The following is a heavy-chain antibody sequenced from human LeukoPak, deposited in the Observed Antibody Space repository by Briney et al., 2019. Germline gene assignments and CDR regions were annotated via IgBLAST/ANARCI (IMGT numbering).Heavy chain of an antibody. CDR3: AREGSGYHYFDY. Sequence: ASVKVSCKASGYTFTSYGISWVRQAPGQGLEWMGWISAYNGNTNYAQKLQGRVTMTTNTSTSTAYMELRSLRSGDTAVYYCAREGSGYHYFDYWGQGTLVTVSS. V-gene: IGHV1-18*01. CDR1: GYTFTSYG. J-gene: IGHJ4*02. D-gene: IGHD3-22*01. CDR2: ISAYNGNT.